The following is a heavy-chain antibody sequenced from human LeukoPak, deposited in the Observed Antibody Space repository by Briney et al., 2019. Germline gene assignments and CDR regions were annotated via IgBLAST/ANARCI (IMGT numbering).Heavy chain of an antibody. D-gene: IGHD3-3*01. Sequence: SETLSLTCTVSGGSISSSSYYWGWIRQPPGKGLEWIGSIYYSGSTYYNPSLKSRVTISVDTSKNQFSLKLSSVTAADTAVYYCARDKRITIFGVVSNWFDPWGQGTLVTASS. CDR1: GGSISSSSYY. J-gene: IGHJ5*02. CDR3: ARDKRITIFGVVSNWFDP. V-gene: IGHV4-39*07. CDR2: IYYSGST.